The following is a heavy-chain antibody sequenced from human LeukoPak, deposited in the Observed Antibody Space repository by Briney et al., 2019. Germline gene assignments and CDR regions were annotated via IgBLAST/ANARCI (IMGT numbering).Heavy chain of an antibody. CDR2: MNPNSGNT. J-gene: IGHJ6*02. Sequence: ASVKVSCKASGYTFTSYDINWVRQATGQGLEWMGWMNPNSGNTGYAQKFQGRVTMTRNTSISTAYMELSSLRSEDTAVCYCARGARGGIFGVVIYYGMDVWGQGTTVTVSS. V-gene: IGHV1-8*01. CDR1: GYTFTSYD. CDR3: ARGARGGIFGVVIYYGMDV. D-gene: IGHD3-3*01.